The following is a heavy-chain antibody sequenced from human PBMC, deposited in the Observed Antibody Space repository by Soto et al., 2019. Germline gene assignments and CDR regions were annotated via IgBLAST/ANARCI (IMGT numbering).Heavy chain of an antibody. Sequence: QVQLVESGGGVVQPGRSLRLSCAASGFTFSTYDMHWVRQAPGKGLEWVAVISSDGSNEYYADSVKGRFTISRDNSKNTLYVQMNSLGAEDTAVYYCAEDLRDSSAGDGADYWGQGTLVTVSS. CDR3: AEDLRDSSAGDGADY. CDR1: GFTFSTYD. V-gene: IGHV3-30*18. D-gene: IGHD6-25*01. J-gene: IGHJ4*02. CDR2: ISSDGSNE.